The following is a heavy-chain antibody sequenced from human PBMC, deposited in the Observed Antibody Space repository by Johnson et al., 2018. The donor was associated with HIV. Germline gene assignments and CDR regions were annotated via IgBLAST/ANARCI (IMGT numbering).Heavy chain of an antibody. CDR3: TSRGGFGAVDAFDI. Sequence: VQLVESGGGVVQPGRSLRLSCAASGFTVSSNYMSWVRQAPGKGLEWVSVIYSGGSTYYADSVKGRFTISRDNSKNTLYLQMNSLRIEDTAVYYCTSRGGFGAVDAFDIWGQGTMVTVSS. J-gene: IGHJ3*02. D-gene: IGHD3-16*01. CDR1: GFTVSSNY. CDR2: IYSGGST. V-gene: IGHV3-53*01.